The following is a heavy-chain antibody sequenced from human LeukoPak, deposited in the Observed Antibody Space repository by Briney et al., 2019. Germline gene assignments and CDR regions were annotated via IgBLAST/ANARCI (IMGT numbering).Heavy chain of an antibody. D-gene: IGHD6-6*01. Sequence: GGSLRLSCAASGFTFSSYGMPWVRQAPGKGLEWVAVIWYDGSNKYYADSVKGRFTISRDNSKNTLYLQMNSLRAEDTAVYYCARGDVQTYYFDYWGQGTLVTVSS. CDR1: GFTFSSYG. J-gene: IGHJ4*02. CDR2: IWYDGSNK. CDR3: ARGDVQTYYFDY. V-gene: IGHV3-33*01.